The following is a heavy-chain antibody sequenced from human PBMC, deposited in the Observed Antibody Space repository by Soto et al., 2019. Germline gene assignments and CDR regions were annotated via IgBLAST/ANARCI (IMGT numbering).Heavy chain of an antibody. Sequence: ASVKVSCKASGYTFTSYAISWVGQAPGQRLEWMGWISAYNGNTNYAQKIQGRATMTTDTSTSTAYLGLRSLRSDDTAVYYCARDHLSPVGYAFDIWGQGTMVTVSS. CDR3: ARDHLSPVGYAFDI. V-gene: IGHV1-18*01. D-gene: IGHD3-10*01. J-gene: IGHJ3*02. CDR1: GYTFTSYA. CDR2: ISAYNGNT.